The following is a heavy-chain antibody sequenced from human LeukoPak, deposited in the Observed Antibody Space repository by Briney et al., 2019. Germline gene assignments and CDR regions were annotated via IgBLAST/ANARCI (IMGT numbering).Heavy chain of an antibody. D-gene: IGHD2-2*01. V-gene: IGHV3-74*01. Sequence: PGGSLRLSCAVSGFTFSNYGMNWVRQAPGQGLVWVSRINSDGSSTSYADSVKGRFSISRDNAKNSLYLQMNSLRAEDTAVYYCARSSAVRYCSSTSCYEEYWGQGTLVTVSS. CDR2: INSDGSST. CDR1: GFTFSNYG. J-gene: IGHJ4*02. CDR3: ARSSAVRYCSSTSCYEEY.